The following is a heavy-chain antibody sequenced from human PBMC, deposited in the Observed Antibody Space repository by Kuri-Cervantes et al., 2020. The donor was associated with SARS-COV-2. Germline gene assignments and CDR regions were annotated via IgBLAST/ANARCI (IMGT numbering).Heavy chain of an antibody. CDR2: ISSSSSTI. J-gene: IGHJ6*02. CDR1: GFTFSSYS. D-gene: IGHD3-22*01. CDR3: ARENQGNYYDSSGYYHYYYYGMDF. V-gene: IGHV3-48*02. Sequence: GGSLRLSCSASGFTFSSYSMNWVRQAPGKGLEWVSYISSSSSTIYYADSVKGRFTISRDNAKNSLYLQMNSMRDEDTAVYYCARENQGNYYDSSGYYHYYYYGMDFWGQGTTVTVSS.